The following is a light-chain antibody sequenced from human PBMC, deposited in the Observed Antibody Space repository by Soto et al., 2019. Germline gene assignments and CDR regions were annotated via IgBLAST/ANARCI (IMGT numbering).Light chain of an antibody. CDR3: QKYKNWLALT. CDR2: GAS. V-gene: IGKV3-15*01. CDR1: QRVSSN. Sequence: EIVMTQSPATLSVSPGERATLSCRASQRVSSNFAWYQQKPGQAPRLLIYGASTRATGIPARFSGSGSGTEFTLTISSLQYEDSAVYYCQKYKNWLALTFGGGTKVEIK. J-gene: IGKJ4*01.